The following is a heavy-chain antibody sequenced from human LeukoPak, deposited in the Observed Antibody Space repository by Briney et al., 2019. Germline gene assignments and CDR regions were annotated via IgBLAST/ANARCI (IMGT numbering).Heavy chain of an antibody. V-gene: IGHV3-48*03. CDR2: ITISGHTK. J-gene: IGHJ5*02. CDR1: GFDLNTYE. CDR3: ARGDPHADL. Sequence: GGSLRLSWAAYGFDLNTYEMNWVRQAPGKGLEWIADITISGHTKNYADSVKGRFTISRDNAGTSLYLQMNSLRVEDTGVYYCARGDPHADLWGQGTLVTVSS.